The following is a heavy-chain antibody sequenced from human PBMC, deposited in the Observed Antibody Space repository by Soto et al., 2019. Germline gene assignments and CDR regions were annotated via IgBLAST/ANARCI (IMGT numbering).Heavy chain of an antibody. CDR2: INIDGSST. Sequence: GGSLRLSCTASGFTFSSYWMHWVRQAPGKGLVWVSRINIDGSSTNYADSVKGRLTISXXXAXXTXXLXXNSXRAXDTAVYYCASSSRGYSYGFDWGQGTLVTVSS. CDR3: ASSSRGYSYGFD. D-gene: IGHD5-18*01. V-gene: IGHV3-74*01. J-gene: IGHJ4*02. CDR1: GFTFSSYW.